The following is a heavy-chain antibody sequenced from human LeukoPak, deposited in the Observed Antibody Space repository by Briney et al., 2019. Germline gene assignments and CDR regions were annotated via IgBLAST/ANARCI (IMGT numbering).Heavy chain of an antibody. CDR2: ISTSGGNT. D-gene: IGHD3-22*01. V-gene: IGHV3-21*04. CDR1: GFTFSSYS. CDR3: ASQPRGYYDSSGYYDY. Sequence: GGSLRLSCAASGFTFSSYSINWVRQAPGKGLEWVSAISTSGGNTYYADSVKGRFTISRDSAKNSLYLQMNSLRAEDTAVYYCASQPRGYYDSSGYYDYRGQGTLVTVSS. J-gene: IGHJ4*02.